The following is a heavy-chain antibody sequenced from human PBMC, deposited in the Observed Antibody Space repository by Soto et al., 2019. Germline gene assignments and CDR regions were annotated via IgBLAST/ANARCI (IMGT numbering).Heavy chain of an antibody. CDR3: TRDRPIDY. J-gene: IGHJ4*02. CDR2: IRSKTDGGTT. V-gene: IGHV3-49*05. Sequence: KPGGSLRLSCKTSGFTFRDYGLSWFRQAPGKGLEWVGSIRSKTDGGTTHYAASVKGRFSISRDDSKRTAYLQMNSLKTEDTAVYYCTRDRPIDYWGQGTLVTVSS. CDR1: GFTFRDYG.